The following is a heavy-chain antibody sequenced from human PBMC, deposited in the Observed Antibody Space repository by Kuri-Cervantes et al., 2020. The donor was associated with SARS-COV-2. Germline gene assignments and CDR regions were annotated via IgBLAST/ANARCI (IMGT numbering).Heavy chain of an antibody. Sequence: GESLKISCAASGFTFSSYAMSWVRQAPGKGLEWVAVISYDGSNKYYADSVKGRFTISRDNSKNTLYLQMNSLRAEDTAVYYCARDPHNYWGQGTLVVVS. CDR3: ARDPHNY. V-gene: IGHV3-30*03. D-gene: IGHD5-24*01. J-gene: IGHJ4*02. CDR1: GFTFSSYA. CDR2: ISYDGSNK.